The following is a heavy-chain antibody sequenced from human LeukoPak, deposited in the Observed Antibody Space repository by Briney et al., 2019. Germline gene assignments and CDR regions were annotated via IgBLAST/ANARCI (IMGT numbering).Heavy chain of an antibody. CDR2: IHPGDSAT. CDR3: ARGGTYRYGSSDY. J-gene: IGHJ4*02. V-gene: IGHV5-51*01. D-gene: IGHD5-18*01. CDR1: GYRFTNYW. Sequence: GESLKISCKGSGYRFTNYWIGWVRQMPGKGLEWMGIIHPGDSATKYSPSFQDQVTMSFDESTTTAYLQWSSLRASDSAIYYCARGGTYRYGSSDYWGQGTLVTVSS.